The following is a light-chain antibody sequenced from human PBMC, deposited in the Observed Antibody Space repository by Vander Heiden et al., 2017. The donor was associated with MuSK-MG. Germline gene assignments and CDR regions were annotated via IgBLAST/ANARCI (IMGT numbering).Light chain of an antibody. CDR2: GNS. V-gene: IGLV1-40*01. CDR1: SSDIGAGYD. J-gene: IGLJ2*01. CDR3: QSYDSSLSGYVV. Sequence: QSVLTQPRSVSGAPGQRVTIACTGSSSDIGAGYDVHWYQQLPGTAPKLLIFGNSNRPSGVPDRFSGSKSGTSASLAIPGLQAEDEADYYCQSYDSSLSGYVVFGGGTKLTVL.